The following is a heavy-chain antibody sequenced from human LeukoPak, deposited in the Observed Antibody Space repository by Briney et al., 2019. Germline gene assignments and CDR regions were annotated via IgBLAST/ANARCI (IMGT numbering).Heavy chain of an antibody. D-gene: IGHD3-3*01. V-gene: IGHV3-15*01. CDR1: GFTFSNAW. Sequence: GGSLRPSCAASGFTFSNAWMSWVRQAPGKGLEWVGRIKRKTDDETTDFAAPEKGKFTISRDDSKNTLSLHMNSLKTEDTAVYYCTTDYPDFPSMDVWGQGTTVTDSS. CDR3: TTDYPDFPSMDV. CDR2: IKRKTDDETT. J-gene: IGHJ6*02.